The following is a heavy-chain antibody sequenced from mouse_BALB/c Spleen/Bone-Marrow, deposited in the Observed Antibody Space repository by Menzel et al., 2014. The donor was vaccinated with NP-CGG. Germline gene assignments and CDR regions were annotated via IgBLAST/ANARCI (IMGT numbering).Heavy chain of an antibody. CDR2: VNPNNGGT. V-gene: IGHV1-22*01. D-gene: IGHD2-2*01. CDR3: ARRIPYGYAMDY. J-gene: IGHJ4*01. Sequence: SGPELVKPGASVKISCKTSGYTFTEYTMHWVKRSHGKSLEWIGTVNPNNGGTSYNQKFKGKATLTVDKSSSTAYMELRSLTSEGSAVYYCARRIPYGYAMDYWGQGTSVTVSS. CDR1: GYTFTEYT.